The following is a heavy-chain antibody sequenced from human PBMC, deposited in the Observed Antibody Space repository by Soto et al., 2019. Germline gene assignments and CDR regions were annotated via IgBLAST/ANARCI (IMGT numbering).Heavy chain of an antibody. CDR1: GYTFTTYG. J-gene: IGHJ3*01. V-gene: IGHV1-18*04. CDR2: ISVYNGNT. Sequence: ASVKVSCKASGYTFTTYGISWVRQAPGQGLEWMGWISVYNGNTKYAKKFQGRVTMTTDTSTNTAYMDLRSLRSDDTAVYYCVRAKIRSSHYYDHQAFDLLGQRKMLAVSS. D-gene: IGHD3-22*01. CDR3: VRAKIRSSHYYDHQAFDL.